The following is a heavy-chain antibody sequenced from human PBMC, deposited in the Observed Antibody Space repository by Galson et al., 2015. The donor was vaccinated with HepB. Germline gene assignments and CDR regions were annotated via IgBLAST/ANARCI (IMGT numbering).Heavy chain of an antibody. CDR2: IDWDADK. Sequence: PALVKPTQTLTLTCTFSGFTLSTSGMCVSWIRQPPGKALEWLARIDWDADKYYSTSLKTRLTISKDTSKNQVVLTMTNMDPVDTATYYCARIHGSPVWDDSSGYYYVGAFDIWGQGTMVTVSS. V-gene: IGHV2-70*11. D-gene: IGHD3-22*01. CDR3: ARIHGSPVWDDSSGYYYVGAFDI. J-gene: IGHJ3*02. CDR1: GFTLSTSGMC.